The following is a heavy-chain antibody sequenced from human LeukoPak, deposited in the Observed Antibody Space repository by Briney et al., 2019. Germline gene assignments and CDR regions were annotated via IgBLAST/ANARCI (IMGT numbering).Heavy chain of an antibody. Sequence: SVKVSCKASGGTFSSYTISWVRQAPGQGLEWMGRIIPILGIANYAQKFQGRVTITADKSTSTAYMELRSLRSDDTAVYYCARAPPGYCSSTSCSYYFDYWGQGTLVTVSS. V-gene: IGHV1-69*02. CDR2: IIPILGIA. J-gene: IGHJ4*02. CDR1: GGTFSSYT. D-gene: IGHD2-2*01. CDR3: ARAPPGYCSSTSCSYYFDY.